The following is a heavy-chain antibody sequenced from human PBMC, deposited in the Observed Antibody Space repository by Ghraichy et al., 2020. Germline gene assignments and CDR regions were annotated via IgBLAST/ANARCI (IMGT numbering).Heavy chain of an antibody. J-gene: IGHJ4*02. CDR3: ASLFPVES. CDR2: ITHRGNV. Sequence: SETLSLTCSVYGGSLNSYYWTWIRQPPGKGLEWIGEITHRGNVKYSPSLQSRLTISVDTSRNQFALKLTSVTAADTAFYWCASLFPVESWGQGTLVTVSS. CDR1: GGSLNSYY. V-gene: IGHV4-34*01.